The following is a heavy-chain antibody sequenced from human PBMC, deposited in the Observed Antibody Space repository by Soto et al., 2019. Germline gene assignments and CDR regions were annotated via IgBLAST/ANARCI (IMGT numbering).Heavy chain of an antibody. V-gene: IGHV5-51*01. Sequence: GESLKISCKGSGYNFAGYWIAWVRQMPGKGLELMGIIYPSDSDTRYRPSFQGQATISADKSISSAYLQWSSLRASDTAMYYCARGGVSTRTFDYWGQGTPVTVSS. D-gene: IGHD3-3*01. J-gene: IGHJ4*02. CDR3: ARGGVSTRTFDY. CDR1: GYNFAGYW. CDR2: IYPSDSDT.